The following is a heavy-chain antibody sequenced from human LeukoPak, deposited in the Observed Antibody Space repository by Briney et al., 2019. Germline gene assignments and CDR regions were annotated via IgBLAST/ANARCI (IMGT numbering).Heavy chain of an antibody. CDR3: ASSYYYDSSGLFDI. CDR1: GYSFASYW. V-gene: IGHV5-51*01. Sequence: GESLKISCKDSGYSFASYWIGWVRQMPGKGLEWMGIIYPGDSDTRYSPSFQGQVTISADKSISTAYLQWSSLKASDTAMYYCASSYYYDSSGLFDIWGQGTMVTASS. D-gene: IGHD3-22*01. J-gene: IGHJ3*02. CDR2: IYPGDSDT.